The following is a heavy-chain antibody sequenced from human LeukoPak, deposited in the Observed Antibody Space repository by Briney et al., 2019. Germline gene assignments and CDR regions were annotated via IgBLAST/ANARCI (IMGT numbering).Heavy chain of an antibody. D-gene: IGHD3-16*01. CDR1: GFTFSSYT. CDR2: ISSSSSTI. J-gene: IGHJ6*02. CDR3: ARDFRIGGV. Sequence: GGSLRLSCAASGFTFSSYTMNWVRHAPGKGLEWVSYISSSSSTIYYADSVKGRFTISRDDSKNTLYLQMSSLRVEDTAVYYCARDFRIGGVWGQGTTVTVSS. V-gene: IGHV3-48*01.